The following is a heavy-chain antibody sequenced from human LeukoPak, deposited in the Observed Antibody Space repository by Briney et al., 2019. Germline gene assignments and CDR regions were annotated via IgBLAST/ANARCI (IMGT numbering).Heavy chain of an antibody. D-gene: IGHD3-22*01. CDR1: AYNFTDYY. Sequence: ASVKVSCKASAYNFTDYYMHWVRQAPGQGLEWMGWINPNSGGTNYAQKFQGRFTMTRDTSISTAYMELSRLRSDDTAVYYCARDAIGYYDSSGYAWFAPWRQGTLVTVSS. CDR3: ARDAIGYYDSSGYAWFAP. V-gene: IGHV1-2*02. J-gene: IGHJ5*02. CDR2: INPNSGGT.